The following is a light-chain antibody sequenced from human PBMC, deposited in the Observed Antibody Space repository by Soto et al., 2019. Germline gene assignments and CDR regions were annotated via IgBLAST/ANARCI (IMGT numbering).Light chain of an antibody. Sequence: QSALTQPRSVSASPGQTVTISCTGTRMDVGGYDYVSWYQQHPGKAPKIMIYDVTKRPSGVPDRFSGSKSGYTASLTISGLPADDEADYYCFSYAGREKIVVVGGGTKLPVL. CDR3: FSYAGREKIVV. J-gene: IGLJ2*01. V-gene: IGLV2-11*01. CDR1: RMDVGGYDY. CDR2: DVT.